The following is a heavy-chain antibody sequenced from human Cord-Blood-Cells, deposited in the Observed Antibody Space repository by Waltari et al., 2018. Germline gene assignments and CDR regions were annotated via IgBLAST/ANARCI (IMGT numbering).Heavy chain of an antibody. V-gene: IGHV3-30*04. CDR3: ARERRAAYNWFDP. D-gene: IGHD6-13*01. CDR2: ISYDGSNK. CDR1: GFTFSSYA. J-gene: IGHJ5*02. Sequence: QVHLVESGGGVVQPGRSLRLSCAASGFTFSSYAMHWVRQAPGKGLEWVAVISYDGSNKYYADSVKGRFTISRDNSKNTLYLQMNSLRAEDTAVYYCARERRAAYNWFDPWGQGTLVTVSS.